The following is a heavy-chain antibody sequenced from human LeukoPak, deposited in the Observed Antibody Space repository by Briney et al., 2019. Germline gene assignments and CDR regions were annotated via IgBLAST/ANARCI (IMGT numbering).Heavy chain of an antibody. D-gene: IGHD2-15*01. J-gene: IGHJ4*02. Sequence: GGSLRLSCAASGFTFSSYWMSWVRQAPGKGLEWVANIKQDGSEKYYVDSVKGRFTISRDNAKNSLYLQMNSLRAEDTAVYYCARRGWVVAATGFDYWGQGTLVTVSS. V-gene: IGHV3-7*01. CDR2: IKQDGSEK. CDR3: ARRGWVVAATGFDY. CDR1: GFTFSSYW.